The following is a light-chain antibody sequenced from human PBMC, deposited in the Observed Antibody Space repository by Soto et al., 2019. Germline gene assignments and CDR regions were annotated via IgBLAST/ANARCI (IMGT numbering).Light chain of an antibody. CDR2: GVS. CDR1: SSDVGAYNY. J-gene: IGLJ2*01. V-gene: IGLV2-14*01. CDR3: SSYTSSSTVV. Sequence: HSALTQPASVSGSPGQSITISCSGTSSDVGAYNYVSWYQQHPGKAPKLMIYGVSDRPSGLSNRFSGSKSGNTASLTISGLQAEDEADYYCSSYTSSSTVVFGGGTKLTVL.